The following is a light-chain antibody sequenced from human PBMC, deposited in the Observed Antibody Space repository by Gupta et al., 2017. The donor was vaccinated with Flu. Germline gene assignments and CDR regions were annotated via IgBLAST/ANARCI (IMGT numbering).Light chain of an antibody. Sequence: DIELPQSPATLSLSPGERATLSCGASQSVSSSYLAWYQQKPGLAPRLLIYDASRRATGIPDRFSGSESGTDFTLTITRLEPEDFAVYYCQQYGRSPITFGQGTRLEIK. V-gene: IGKV3D-20*01. J-gene: IGKJ5*01. CDR3: QQYGRSPIT. CDR1: QSVSSSY. CDR2: DAS.